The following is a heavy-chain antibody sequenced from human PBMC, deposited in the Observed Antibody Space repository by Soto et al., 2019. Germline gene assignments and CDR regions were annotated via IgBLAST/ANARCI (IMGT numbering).Heavy chain of an antibody. CDR1: GGSISSGGYY. J-gene: IGHJ4*02. Sequence: SETLSLTCTVSGGSISSGGYYWSWIRQHPGKGLEWIGYIYYSGSTYYNPSLKSRITISVDTSKNQFSLKLNSVTAADTAVYYCAREYTSGSFDCWGQGTLVTVSS. CDR2: IYYSGST. CDR3: AREYTSGSFDC. V-gene: IGHV4-31*03. D-gene: IGHD5-18*01.